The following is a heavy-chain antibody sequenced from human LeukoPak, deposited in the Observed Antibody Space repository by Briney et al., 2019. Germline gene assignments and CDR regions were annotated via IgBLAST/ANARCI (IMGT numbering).Heavy chain of an antibody. CDR1: GFTFTSSA. D-gene: IGHD3-16*01. V-gene: IGHV1-2*02. CDR3: ASTGVDYRFDP. CDR2: INPNSGGT. J-gene: IGHJ5*02. Sequence: GASVKVSCKASGFTFTSSAMQWVRQARGQGLEWMGWINPNSGGTNYAQKFQGRVTMTRDTSISTAYMELSRLRSDDTAVYYCASTGVDYRFDPWGQGTLVTVSS.